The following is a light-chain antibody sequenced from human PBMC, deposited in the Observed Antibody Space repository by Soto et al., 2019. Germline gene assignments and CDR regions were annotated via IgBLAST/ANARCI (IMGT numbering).Light chain of an antibody. CDR2: GAS. J-gene: IGKJ2*01. CDR1: QSVSSN. Sequence: EIVMTQSPATLSVSPGERATLSCRASQSVSSNLAWYQQKPGQAPRLLIYGASTSATGIPARFSGSGSGTEFTLTSSSLQYEDFAVYYCQQYNNGYTFGQGTKLEIK. CDR3: QQYNNGYT. V-gene: IGKV3-15*01.